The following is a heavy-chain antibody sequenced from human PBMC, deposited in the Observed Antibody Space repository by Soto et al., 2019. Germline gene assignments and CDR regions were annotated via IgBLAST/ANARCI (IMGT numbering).Heavy chain of an antibody. J-gene: IGHJ5*02. CDR1: GFTFSDYW. V-gene: IGHV3-74*01. CDR2: ISSDGTTT. D-gene: IGHD2-2*02. CDR3: ARDHCTTASCYTVWFDP. Sequence: HPGGSLRLSCAAYGFTFSDYWVHWVRQAPGKGLVWVSRISSDGTTTNYADSVKGRFTVSRDNAENTLYLQMNSLRAEDTAVYYCARDHCTTASCYTVWFDPWGQGTLVTVSS.